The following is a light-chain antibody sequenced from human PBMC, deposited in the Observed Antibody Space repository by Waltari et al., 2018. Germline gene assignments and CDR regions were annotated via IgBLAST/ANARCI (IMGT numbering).Light chain of an antibody. J-gene: IGLJ2*01. CDR3: SSWTDSDSLKLL. CDR1: SSDVGGSTY. CDR2: DVT. Sequence: QSALTQPASVSGSPGQSITISCTGTSSDVGGSTYVSWYQQHPGKAPQLMIYDVTNRPSGVAMRFSGSKSGNTASLTSSGLQAEDEADYYCSSWTDSDSLKLLFGGGTKLTVL. V-gene: IGLV2-14*03.